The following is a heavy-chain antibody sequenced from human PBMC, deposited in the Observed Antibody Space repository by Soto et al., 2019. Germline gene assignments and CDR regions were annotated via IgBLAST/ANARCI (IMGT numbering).Heavy chain of an antibody. CDR3: AKDNYFGSVSYSPTHLHS. V-gene: IGHV3-9*01. CDR1: GFIFDDYA. CDR2: INWNSAKI. D-gene: IGHD3-10*01. Sequence: EVRLVESGGGLVQPGRSLRLSCAASGFIFDDYAMHWVRQAPGKGLEWVSGINWNSAKIGYADSVKGRFTISRDNAKNSLFLQMHSLRADYTAFYFCAKDNYFGSVSYSPTHLHSLRQGTLVTVSS. J-gene: IGHJ5*01.